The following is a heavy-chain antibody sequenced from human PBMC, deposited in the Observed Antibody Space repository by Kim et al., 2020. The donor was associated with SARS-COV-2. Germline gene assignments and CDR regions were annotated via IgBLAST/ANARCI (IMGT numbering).Heavy chain of an antibody. D-gene: IGHD6-13*01. V-gene: IGHV4-34*01. CDR2: INHSGST. CDR3: ARRVRVRVAAAFDY. Sequence: SETLSLTCAVYGGSFSGYYWSWIRQPPGKGLEWIGEINHSGSTNYNPSLKSRVTISVDTSKNQFSLKLSSVTAADTAVYYCARRVRVRVAAAFDYWGQGTLVTVSS. J-gene: IGHJ4*02. CDR1: GGSFSGYY.